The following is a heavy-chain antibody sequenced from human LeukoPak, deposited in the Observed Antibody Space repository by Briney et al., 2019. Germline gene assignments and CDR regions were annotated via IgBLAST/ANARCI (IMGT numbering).Heavy chain of an antibody. V-gene: IGHV1-69*05. J-gene: IGHJ4*02. Sequence: ASVKVSCKASGGTFSSYAISWVRQAPGQGLEWMGGIIPIFGTANYAQKFQGRVTMTTDTSTSTAYMELRSLRSDDTAVYYCARGGFGHGDYGYWGQGTLVTVSS. CDR3: ARGGFGHGDYGY. D-gene: IGHD4-17*01. CDR1: GGTFSSYA. CDR2: IIPIFGTA.